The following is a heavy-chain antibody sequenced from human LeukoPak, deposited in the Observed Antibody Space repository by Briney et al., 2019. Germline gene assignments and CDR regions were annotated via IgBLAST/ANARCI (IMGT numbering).Heavy chain of an antibody. V-gene: IGHV1-69*01. CDR1: GGTFSSYA. CDR2: IIPIFGTA. J-gene: IGHJ4*02. D-gene: IGHD5-12*01. Sequence: SVKVSCKASGGTFSSYAISWVRQAPGQGLEWMGGIIPIFGTANYAQKFQGRVTITADESTSTAYMEPSSLRSEGTAVYYCARRGYSGYPLSYYFDYWGQGTLVTVSS. CDR3: ARRGYSGYPLSYYFDY.